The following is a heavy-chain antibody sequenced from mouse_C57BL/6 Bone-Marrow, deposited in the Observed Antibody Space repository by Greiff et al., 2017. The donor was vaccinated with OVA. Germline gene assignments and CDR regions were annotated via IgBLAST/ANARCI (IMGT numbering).Heavy chain of an antibody. D-gene: IGHD4-1*01. CDR2: IDPEDGET. J-gene: IGHJ4*01. CDR3: ALTGLYYYAMDY. V-gene: IGHV14-2*01. CDR1: GYTFTSYW. Sequence: VQLQQPGTELVKPGASVKLSCKASGYTFTSYWMHWVKQRPGQGLEWIGRIDPEDGETKYAPKFQGKATITADTSSNTAYLQLSSLTSEDTAVYYCALTGLYYYAMDYWGQGTSVTVSS.